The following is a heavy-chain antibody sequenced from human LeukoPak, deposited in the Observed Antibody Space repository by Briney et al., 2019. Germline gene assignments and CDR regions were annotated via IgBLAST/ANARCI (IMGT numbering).Heavy chain of an antibody. Sequence: SETLSLTCTVSGGSISSYYWSWIRQPPGKGLEWIGHIYYSGSTNYNPSLKSRVTISVDTSKNQFSLKLSSVTAADTAVYYCARTGGYGSGSYYYYYMDVWGKGTTVTISS. CDR3: ARTGGYGSGSYYYYYMDV. D-gene: IGHD3-10*01. J-gene: IGHJ6*03. V-gene: IGHV4-59*01. CDR2: IYYSGST. CDR1: GGSISSYY.